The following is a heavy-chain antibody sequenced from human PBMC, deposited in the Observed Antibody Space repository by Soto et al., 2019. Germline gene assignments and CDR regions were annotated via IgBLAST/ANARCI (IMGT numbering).Heavy chain of an antibody. Sequence: QVQLRESGPGLVKPSQILSLTCTVSGGSIRSGGYIWSWIRQLTGKGLEWIGYICHTGNTYYNPSLKSRVTLSLDKTKNKCSLRLSSVTAEDTALYYCARHLGKLLTPAQWGQGVLVTVSS. CDR2: ICHTGNT. CDR1: GGSIRSGGYI. V-gene: IGHV4-31*03. CDR3: ARHLGKLLTPAQ. J-gene: IGHJ1*01. D-gene: IGHD2-21*01.